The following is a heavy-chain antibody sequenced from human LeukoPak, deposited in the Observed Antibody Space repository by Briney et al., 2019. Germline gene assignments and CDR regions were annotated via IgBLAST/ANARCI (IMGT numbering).Heavy chain of an antibody. CDR3: ARERYSSSSGFDP. Sequence: SVTVSCKASGGTFSSYAISWVRQASGQGLEWMGRIIPILGIPNYAQKFQGRVTITADKSTSTAYMELSSLRSEDTAVYYCARERYSSSSGFDPWGQGTLVTVSS. V-gene: IGHV1-69*04. J-gene: IGHJ5*02. CDR2: IIPILGIP. CDR1: GGTFSSYA. D-gene: IGHD6-6*01.